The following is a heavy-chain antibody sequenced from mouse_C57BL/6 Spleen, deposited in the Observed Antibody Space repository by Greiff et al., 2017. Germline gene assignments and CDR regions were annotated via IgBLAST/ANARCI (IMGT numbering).Heavy chain of an antibody. CDR1: GFTFSDYG. Sequence: EVKLVESGGGLVKPGGSLKLSCAASGFTFSDYGMHWVRQAPEKGLEWVAYISSGSSTIYYADTVKGRFTISRDNAKNTLFLQMTSLRSEDTAMYYCARRVAHYWYFDVWGTGTTVTVSS. CDR3: ARRVAHYWYFDV. D-gene: IGHD1-1*02. CDR2: ISSGSSTI. V-gene: IGHV5-17*01. J-gene: IGHJ1*03.